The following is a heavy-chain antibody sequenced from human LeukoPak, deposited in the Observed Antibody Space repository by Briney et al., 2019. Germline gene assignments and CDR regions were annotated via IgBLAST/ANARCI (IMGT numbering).Heavy chain of an antibody. Sequence: GGSLRLSCAASGFSFSSAWMSWVRQAPGKGLEWVGRIKSKSDGGTTDYAAYVKGRFTISRDDKKNTLYLQMNSLKTEDTAVYYCITEIVGAGMFNYWGQGTLVTVSS. CDR3: ITEIVGAGMFNY. V-gene: IGHV3-15*01. D-gene: IGHD6-13*01. CDR2: IKSKSDGGTT. J-gene: IGHJ4*02. CDR1: GFSFSSAW.